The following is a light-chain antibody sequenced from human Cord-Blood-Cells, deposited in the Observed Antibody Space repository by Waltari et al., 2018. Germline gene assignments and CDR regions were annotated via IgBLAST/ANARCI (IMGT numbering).Light chain of an antibody. CDR2: DVS. V-gene: IGLV2-11*01. CDR3: CSYAGSYTYV. CDR1: SSDVGGYNY. Sequence: QSALTQPRSVSGSPGQSVTISCTGTSSDVGGYNYVSWYQQHPGKAPKLMIYDVSKRPSGVPDRLSVSKSGNTASLTISGLQAEDEADYYCCSYAGSYTYVFGTGTKVTVL. J-gene: IGLJ1*01.